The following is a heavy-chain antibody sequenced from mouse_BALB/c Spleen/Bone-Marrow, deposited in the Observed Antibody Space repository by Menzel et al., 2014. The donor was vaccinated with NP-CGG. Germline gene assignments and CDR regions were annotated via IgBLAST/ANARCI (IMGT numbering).Heavy chain of an antibody. CDR1: GFTFSDYY. J-gene: IGHJ4*01. Sequence: EVMLVESGGGLVKPGGSLKLSCAASGFTFSDYYMYWVRQTPEKRLEWVATISDGGSYTYYPDSVKGRFTISRDNAKNNLCLQMSSLKSEDTAMYYCARVLRPHYYAMDYWGQGTSVTVSS. CDR2: ISDGGSYT. D-gene: IGHD1-2*01. V-gene: IGHV5-4*02. CDR3: ARVLRPHYYAMDY.